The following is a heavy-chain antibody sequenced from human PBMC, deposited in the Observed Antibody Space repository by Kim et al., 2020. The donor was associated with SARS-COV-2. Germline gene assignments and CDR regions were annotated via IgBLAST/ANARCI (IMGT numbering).Heavy chain of an antibody. Sequence: GGSLRLSCAASGFTFSSYGMHWVRQAPGKGLEWVAVIWYDGSNKYYADFVKGRFTISRDNSKNTLYLQMNSLRAEDTAVYYCAREQEWFGEYYFDYWGQGTLVTVSS. D-gene: IGHD3-10*01. CDR2: IWYDGSNK. CDR1: GFTFSSYG. J-gene: IGHJ4*02. CDR3: AREQEWFGEYYFDY. V-gene: IGHV3-33*01.